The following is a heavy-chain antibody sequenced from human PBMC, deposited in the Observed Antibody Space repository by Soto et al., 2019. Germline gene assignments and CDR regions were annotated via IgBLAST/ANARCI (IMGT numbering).Heavy chain of an antibody. Sequence: GGSLRLSCAASGFTFDSPYSHGMSWVRQSPGKGPEWVSTISSNGANTHYAESVKGRFTISKDASRNTVHLHMNSLRAEDTATYFCVSWVSAHFDYWGHGTPVTVS. V-gene: IGHV3-23*01. CDR2: ISSNGANT. D-gene: IGHD2-8*01. CDR3: VSWVSAHFDY. J-gene: IGHJ4*01. CDR1: GFTFDSPYSHG.